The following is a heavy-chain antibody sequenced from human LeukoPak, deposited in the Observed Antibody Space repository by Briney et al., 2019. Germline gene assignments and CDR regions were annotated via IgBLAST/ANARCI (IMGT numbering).Heavy chain of an antibody. CDR3: ARDITLTRGGRSDY. J-gene: IGHJ4*02. Sequence: RGSLRLSCAASGFTFSSYWMYWVRQAPGEGLGWVSRINSDGKTTNYADSVKGRFTISRDNAKNTLYLQMNSLRAEDTAVYYCARDITLTRGGRSDYWGPGTLVTVSA. V-gene: IGHV3-74*01. D-gene: IGHD3-10*01. CDR1: GFTFSSYW. CDR2: INSDGKTT.